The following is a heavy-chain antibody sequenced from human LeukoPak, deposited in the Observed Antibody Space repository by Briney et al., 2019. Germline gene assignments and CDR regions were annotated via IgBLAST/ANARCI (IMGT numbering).Heavy chain of an antibody. V-gene: IGHV1-8*01. CDR2: MNPNSGNT. Sequence: ASVKVSCKASGYTFTSYDINWVRQATGQGLEWMRWMNPNSGNTGSAQRFQGRVTMTRDTSIGTAYMELSSLRSEDTAVYYCARGPLVRLPSSFDPWGQGTLVTVSS. CDR3: ARGPLVRLPSSFDP. J-gene: IGHJ5*02. D-gene: IGHD3-16*02. CDR1: GYTFTSYD.